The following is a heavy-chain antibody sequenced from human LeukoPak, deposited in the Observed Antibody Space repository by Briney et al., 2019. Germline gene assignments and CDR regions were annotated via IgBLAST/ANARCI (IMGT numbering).Heavy chain of an antibody. D-gene: IGHD6-13*01. Sequence: GGSLRLSCAASGLTFTDFWTNWVRLAPGRGLEWLANINPDGNKKYYVDSVKGRFAMSRDNAKNEVYLEMNSLRAEDTGVYYCSGRDSSRSPRAYWGQGTLVSVSS. J-gene: IGHJ4*02. CDR2: INPDGNKK. CDR1: GLTFTDFW. V-gene: IGHV3-7*01. CDR3: SGRDSSRSPRAY.